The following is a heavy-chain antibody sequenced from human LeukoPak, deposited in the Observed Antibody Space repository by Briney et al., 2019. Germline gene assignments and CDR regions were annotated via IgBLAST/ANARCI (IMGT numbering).Heavy chain of an antibody. CDR2: INHGGST. D-gene: IGHD3-22*01. CDR3: AYSSDFQQH. V-gene: IGHV4-34*01. CDR1: GGSFSDYY. J-gene: IGHJ1*01. Sequence: PSETLSLTCAVYGGSFSDYYWSSFRQPPGKGLEWIGEINHGGSTNYNPSLKSRVTISVDTSKNQFSLKLSSVTAADTAVHYCAYSSDFQQHWGQGTLVTVSS.